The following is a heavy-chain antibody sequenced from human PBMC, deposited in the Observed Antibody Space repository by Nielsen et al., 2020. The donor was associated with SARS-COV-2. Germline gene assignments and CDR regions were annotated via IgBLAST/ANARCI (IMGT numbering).Heavy chain of an antibody. CDR2: IYYSGST. D-gene: IGHD4-23*01. J-gene: IGHJ4*02. CDR1: GGSISSGGYY. Sequence: SETLSLTCTVSGGSISSGGYYWSWIRQHPGKGLEWIGYIYYSGSTNYNPSLKSRVTISVDTSKNQFSLKLSSVTAADTAVYYCARYDYGGTRGDYWGQGTLVTVSS. CDR3: ARYDYGGTRGDY. V-gene: IGHV4-61*08.